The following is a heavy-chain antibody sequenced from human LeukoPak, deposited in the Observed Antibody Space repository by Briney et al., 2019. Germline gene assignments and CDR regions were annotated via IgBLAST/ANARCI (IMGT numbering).Heavy chain of an antibody. J-gene: IGHJ4*02. CDR1: GFTFSRVA. D-gene: IGHD6-19*01. V-gene: IGHV3-33*06. CDR2: IWDDGSET. Sequence: GRSLRLSCAASGFTFSRVAMHWVRQAPGKGLEWVAIIWDDGSETLYADSVRGRFTISRDNSKNMLYLQMSSLRAEDTAVYYCAKTRDSGGYILDFWGQRTLVTVSS. CDR3: AKTRDSGGYILDF.